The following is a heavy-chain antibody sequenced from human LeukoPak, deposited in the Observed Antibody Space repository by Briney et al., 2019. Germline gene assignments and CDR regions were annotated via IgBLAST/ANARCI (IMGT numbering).Heavy chain of an antibody. Sequence: PGGSLRLSCAASGFTFSNYAMSWVRQAPGKGLEWVSAITGSSGSTYYADSVRGRFTISRDNSKNTLYLQMNSLRAEDTAVYYCAKKRSSGPGDFDLWGRGTLSLSPQ. J-gene: IGHJ2*01. CDR3: AKKRSSGPGDFDL. CDR1: GFTFSNYA. D-gene: IGHD6-19*01. CDR2: ITGSSGST. V-gene: IGHV3-23*01.